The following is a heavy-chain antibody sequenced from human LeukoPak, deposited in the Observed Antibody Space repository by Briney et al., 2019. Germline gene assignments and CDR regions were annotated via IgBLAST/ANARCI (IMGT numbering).Heavy chain of an antibody. V-gene: IGHV4-34*01. D-gene: IGHD5-18*01. J-gene: IGHJ6*03. CDR2: INHSGST. CDR1: GGSFSGYY. CDR3: ARKAGYSYGRHYYYMDV. Sequence: SETLSLTCAVYGGSFSGYYWSWIRQPPGKGLEWIGEINHSGSTNYYPSLKSRVTISVDTSKNQFSLKLSSVTAADTAVYYCARKAGYSYGRHYYYMDVWGKGTTVTVSS.